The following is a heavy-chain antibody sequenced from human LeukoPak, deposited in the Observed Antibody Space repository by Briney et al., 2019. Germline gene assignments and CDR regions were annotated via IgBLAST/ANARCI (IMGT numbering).Heavy chain of an antibody. CDR1: GGSISSGGYY. D-gene: IGHD4-17*01. CDR3: ARDPTTVTKGFDI. CDR2: IYYSGST. J-gene: IGHJ3*02. Sequence: SETLSLTCTVSGGSISSGGYYWSWIRQHPGKGLEWIGYIYYSGSTYYSPSLKSRVTISVDTSKNQFSLKLSSVTAADTAVYYCARDPTTVTKGFDIWGQGTLVTVSS. V-gene: IGHV4-31*03.